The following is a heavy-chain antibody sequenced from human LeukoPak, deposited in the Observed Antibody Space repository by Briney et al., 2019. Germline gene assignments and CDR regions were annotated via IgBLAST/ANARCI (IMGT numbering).Heavy chain of an antibody. CDR1: GYTLTSYY. J-gene: IGHJ3*02. CDR2: INPSGGST. Sequence: ASVKVSCKASGYTLTSYYMHWVRQAPGQRLEWRGIINPSGGSTSYAQKFQGRVTMTRETSTSTDYMELTSLRSEDPAVYYCARGSLFYDSSGYYPDAFDIWGQGTMVTVSS. V-gene: IGHV1-46*03. D-gene: IGHD3-22*01. CDR3: ARGSLFYDSSGYYPDAFDI.